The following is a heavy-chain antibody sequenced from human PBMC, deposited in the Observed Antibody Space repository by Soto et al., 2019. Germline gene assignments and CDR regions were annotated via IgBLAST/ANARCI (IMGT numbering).Heavy chain of an antibody. CDR2: IYPGDSDT. J-gene: IGHJ6*02. CDR1: GYSFTSYW. V-gene: IGHV5-51*01. Sequence: HGESLKISCKGSGYSFTSYWIGWVRQMPGKGLEWMGIIYPGDSDTRYSPSFQGQVTISTDKSISTAYLQWSSLKASDTAMYYCAGGGVRGVITRTRDYYGMDVWGQGTTVTVSS. D-gene: IGHD3-10*01. CDR3: AGGGVRGVITRTRDYYGMDV.